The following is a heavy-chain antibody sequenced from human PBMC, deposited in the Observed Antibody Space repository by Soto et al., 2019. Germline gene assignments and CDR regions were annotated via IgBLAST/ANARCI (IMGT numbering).Heavy chain of an antibody. J-gene: IGHJ6*02. CDR2: ISGSGGST. Sequence: GGSLRLSRAASGFTFSSYAMSWVRQAPGKGLEWVSAISGSGGSTYYADSVKGRFTISRDNSKNTLYLEMNSLRAEDRAVYYCAKVGGYYYYGMDVWGQGTTVTVSS. V-gene: IGHV3-23*01. CDR3: AKVGGYYYYGMDV. CDR1: GFTFSSYA. D-gene: IGHD2-15*01.